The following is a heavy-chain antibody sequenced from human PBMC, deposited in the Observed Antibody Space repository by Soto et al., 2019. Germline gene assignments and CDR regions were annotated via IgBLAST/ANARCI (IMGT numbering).Heavy chain of an antibody. D-gene: IGHD6-13*01. CDR1: GYTFTSYG. CDR2: ISAYNGNT. V-gene: IGHV1-18*01. CDR3: ARHIIEPQLGPFEY. Sequence: ASLKVSCKSSGYTFTSYGISWVRHAPGQGLEWMGWISAYNGNTNYAQKLQGRVTMTTDTSTSTAYMELRSLRSDDTAVYYCARHIIEPQLGPFEYWGQGTLVTVSS. J-gene: IGHJ4*02.